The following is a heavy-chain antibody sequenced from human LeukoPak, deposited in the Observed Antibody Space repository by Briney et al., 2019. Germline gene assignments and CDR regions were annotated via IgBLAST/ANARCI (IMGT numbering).Heavy chain of an antibody. V-gene: IGHV4-34*01. Sequence: SETLSLTCGAYGGSFIGYSWSWIRQAPGKGLEWIGEIHHSGSTKYNPSLKSRVTMSVDTSKSQFSLKLTSLTAADTGVYFCARSQLLYFFDHWGQGTLVTVSS. CDR2: IHHSGST. CDR1: GGSFIGYS. J-gene: IGHJ4*02. D-gene: IGHD2/OR15-2a*01. CDR3: ARSQLLYFFDH.